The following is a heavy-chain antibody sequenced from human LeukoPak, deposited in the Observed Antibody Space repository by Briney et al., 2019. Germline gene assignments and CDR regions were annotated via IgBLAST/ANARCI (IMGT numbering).Heavy chain of an antibody. CDR2: IYHSGST. D-gene: IGHD2-21*01. CDR1: GYSIIRGYY. Sequence: KPSETLSLTCAVSGYSIIRGYYWGWIRQPPGKGLEWIGGIYHSGSTYYNPSLKSRVTISVDTSKNQFSLKLSSVTAADPAVYYWGSLRGENDDCCGYLDYWGQGTLVTVSS. V-gene: IGHV4-38-2*01. CDR3: GSLRGENDDCCGYLDY. J-gene: IGHJ4*02.